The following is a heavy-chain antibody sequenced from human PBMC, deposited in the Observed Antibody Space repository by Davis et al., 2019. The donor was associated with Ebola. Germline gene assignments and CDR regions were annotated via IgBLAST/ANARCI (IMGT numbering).Heavy chain of an antibody. CDR2: IHHSGGT. V-gene: IGHV4-30-2*01. J-gene: IGHJ3*02. CDR1: VGSISNGDYS. CDR3: ARGWETGRLFDI. Sequence: SETLSLTCTVPVGSISNGDYSWSWIRQPPGKGLEWIGYIHHSGGTYYNPSLESRVTLSVDTSKNQFSLRLSSVTAADTAVYYCARGWETGRLFDIWGQGRKLTVPS. D-gene: IGHD1-14*01.